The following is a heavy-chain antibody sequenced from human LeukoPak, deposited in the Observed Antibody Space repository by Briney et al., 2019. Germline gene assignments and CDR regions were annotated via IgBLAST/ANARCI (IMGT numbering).Heavy chain of an antibody. D-gene: IGHD5-18*01. J-gene: IGHJ4*02. V-gene: IGHV3-48*03. CDR2: ISSSGSTI. CDR1: GFTFSSYE. Sequence: GGSLRLSCAASGFTFSSYEMNWVRQAPGKGLEWVSYISSSGSTIYYADSVKGRFTISRDNAKNSLYLQMNSLRAEDTAVYYCARVGYSYGWDYWGQGTLVTVSS. CDR3: ARVGYSYGWDY.